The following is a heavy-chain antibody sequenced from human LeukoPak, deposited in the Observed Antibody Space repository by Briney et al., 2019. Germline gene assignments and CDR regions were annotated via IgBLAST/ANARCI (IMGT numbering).Heavy chain of an antibody. CDR2: ISSNGGST. D-gene: IGHD4-17*01. CDR1: GFTFRSYA. Sequence: PGGSLRLSCAASGFTFRSYAMHWVRQAPGKGLEYVSAISSNGGSTYYANSVKGRFTISRDNSKNTLYLQMGSLRAEDMAVYYCARIGVTTGYWGQGTLVTVSS. V-gene: IGHV3-64*01. CDR3: ARIGVTTGY. J-gene: IGHJ4*02.